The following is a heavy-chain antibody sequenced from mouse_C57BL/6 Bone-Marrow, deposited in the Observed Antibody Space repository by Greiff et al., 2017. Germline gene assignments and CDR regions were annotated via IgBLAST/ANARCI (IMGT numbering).Heavy chain of an antibody. J-gene: IGHJ2*01. CDR1: GFTFTDYY. Sequence: EVKLVESGGGLVQPGGSLSLSCAASGFTFTDYYMSWVRQPPGKALEWLGFFRNKANGYTTEYSASVKGRFTISRDNSQRILYLQMNALRAEDSATYYCARYRHSSASSYFDYWGQGTTLTVSS. V-gene: IGHV7-3*01. D-gene: IGHD3-1*01. CDR3: ARYRHSSASSYFDY. CDR2: FRNKANGYTT.